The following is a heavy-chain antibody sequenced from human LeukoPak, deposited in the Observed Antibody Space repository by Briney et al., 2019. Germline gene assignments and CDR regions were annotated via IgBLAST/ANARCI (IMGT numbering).Heavy chain of an antibody. D-gene: IGHD2-2*01. Sequence: ASVKVSCKASGYTFTSYGISWVRQAPGQGLEWMGWISAYNGNTNYAQKLQGRVTMTTDTSTSTAYMELRSLRSDDTAVYYCARDRWKYQLLPHYYYYYGMDVWGQGTTVTVSS. CDR3: ARDRWKYQLLPHYYYYYGMDV. CDR1: GYTFTSYG. V-gene: IGHV1-18*01. J-gene: IGHJ6*02. CDR2: ISAYNGNT.